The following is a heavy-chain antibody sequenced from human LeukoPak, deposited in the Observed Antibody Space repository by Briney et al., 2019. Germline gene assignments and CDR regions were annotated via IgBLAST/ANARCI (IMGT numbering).Heavy chain of an antibody. CDR3: ACPYRSRFDY. J-gene: IGHJ4*02. D-gene: IGHD6-13*01. V-gene: IGHV3-11*01. CDR1: GFTFSDFH. Sequence: GGSLRLSCVVSGFTFSDFHMSWLCQAPGKGLEWISYITNSGSDIEYADSVKGRFTISWDNAKKSLYLEMNTLRAEDAAIYYCACPYRSRFDYWGRGTLVTVSS. CDR2: ITNSGSDI.